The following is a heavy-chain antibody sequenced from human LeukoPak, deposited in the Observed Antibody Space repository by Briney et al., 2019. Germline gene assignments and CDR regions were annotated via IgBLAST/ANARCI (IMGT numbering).Heavy chain of an antibody. CDR3: TKSDGYGLIRI. CDR1: GGSISSYY. Sequence: SETLSLTCSVSGGSISSYYWSWIRQPPGKGLEWIGYMYNSGSANYNPSLQSRVTISLDTSKNQYSLKVISMTAADTAAYYCTKSDGYGLIRICGRGTMVTVSS. J-gene: IGHJ3*02. V-gene: IGHV4-59*12. CDR2: MYNSGSA. D-gene: IGHD3-10*01.